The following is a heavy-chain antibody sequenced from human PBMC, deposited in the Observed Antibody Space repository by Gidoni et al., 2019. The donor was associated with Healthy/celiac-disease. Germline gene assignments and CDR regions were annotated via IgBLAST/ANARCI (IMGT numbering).Heavy chain of an antibody. D-gene: IGHD3-22*01. J-gene: IGHJ3*02. Sequence: EVQLVESGGGLVKTGGPLRLSCAASGSASISYSINLVRPAPGKGLEWVSSISSSSSYIYYADSVKGRFTISRDNAKNSLYLQMNSLRAEDTAVYYCARTVVITTGDAFDIWGQGTMVTVSS. CDR3: ARTVVITTGDAFDI. CDR1: GSASISYS. CDR2: ISSSSSYI. V-gene: IGHV3-21*01.